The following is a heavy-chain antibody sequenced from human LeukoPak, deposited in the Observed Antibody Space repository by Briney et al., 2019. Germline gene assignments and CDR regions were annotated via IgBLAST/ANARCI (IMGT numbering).Heavy chain of an antibody. CDR1: GGSISSYY. CDR3: ARAHAAMSWFDP. CDR2: IYYSGST. D-gene: IGHD2-2*01. V-gene: IGHV4-59*01. J-gene: IGHJ5*02. Sequence: SETLFLTCTVSGGSISSYYWSWIRQPPGKGLEWIGYIYYSGSTNYNPSLKSRVTISVDTSKNQFSLKLSSVTAADTAVYYCARAHAAMSWFDPWGQGTLVTVSS.